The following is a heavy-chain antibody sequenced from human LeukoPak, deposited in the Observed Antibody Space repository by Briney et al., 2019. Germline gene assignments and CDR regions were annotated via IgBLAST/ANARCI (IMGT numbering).Heavy chain of an antibody. CDR3: ARETWAARHDYYYYYMDV. V-gene: IGHV1-2*02. J-gene: IGHJ6*03. CDR2: INPNSGGT. Sequence: ASVKVSCKASGYTFTSYAMNWVRQAPGQGLEWMGWINPNSGGTNYAQKFQGRVTMTRDTSISTAYMELSRLRSDDTAVYYCARETWAARHDYYYYYMDVWGKGTTVTVSS. D-gene: IGHD6-6*01. CDR1: GYTFTSYA.